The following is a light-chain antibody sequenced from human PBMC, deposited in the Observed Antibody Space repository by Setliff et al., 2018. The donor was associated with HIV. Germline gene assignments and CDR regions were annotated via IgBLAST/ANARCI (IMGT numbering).Light chain of an antibody. CDR2: EVS. CDR1: ISDVGTYDR. V-gene: IGLV2-18*02. Sequence: SALTQPPSVSGSPGQSVTISCTGTISDVGTYDRVSWYQQPPGTAPKLMIYEVSNRPSGVPDRFSGSKSGNTASLIISGLQAEDEADYYCCSYAGGSTYVFGTGTKV. CDR3: CSYAGGSTYV. J-gene: IGLJ1*01.